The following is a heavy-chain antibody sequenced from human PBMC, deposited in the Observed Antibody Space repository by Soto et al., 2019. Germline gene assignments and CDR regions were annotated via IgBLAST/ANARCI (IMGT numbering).Heavy chain of an antibody. D-gene: IGHD4-17*01. V-gene: IGHV4-38-2*02. CDR3: ARDLPDYRDAFDL. CDR2: IYHSGIT. Sequence: SYTRSLTCAFSGYCISSGYYWGWIRQPPGKGLEWIVSIYHSGITYYNPSLKSRVTISVEASKNQFSLKLSSVTAADTAVYYGARDLPDYRDAFDLWGQGTMVTGSS. CDR1: GYCISSGYY. J-gene: IGHJ3*01.